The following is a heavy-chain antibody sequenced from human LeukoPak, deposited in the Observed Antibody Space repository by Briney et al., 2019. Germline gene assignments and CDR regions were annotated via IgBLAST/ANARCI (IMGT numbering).Heavy chain of an antibody. D-gene: IGHD2-15*01. CDR3: ARSSHENGGSWIFDY. J-gene: IGHJ4*02. Sequence: ASVKVSSKASGYTFTGYYMHWVRQAPGQGLEWMGWINPNSGGTNYAQKFQGRVTMTRDTSISTAYMELSRLRSDDTAVYYCARSSHENGGSWIFDYWGQGTLVTVSS. CDR2: INPNSGGT. CDR1: GYTFTGYY. V-gene: IGHV1-2*02.